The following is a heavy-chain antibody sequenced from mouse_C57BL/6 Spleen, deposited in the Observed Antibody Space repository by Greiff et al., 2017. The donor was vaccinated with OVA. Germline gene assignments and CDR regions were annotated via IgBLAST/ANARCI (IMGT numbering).Heavy chain of an antibody. CDR3: ARWYDYETGFAY. J-gene: IGHJ3*01. CDR2: IDPSDSYT. Sequence: QVQLQQSGAELVKPGASVKLSCKASGYTFTSYWMQWVKQRPGQGLEWIGEIDPSDSYTNYNQKFKGKATLTVDTSSSTAYMQLSSLTSEDSAVYYCARWYDYETGFAYWGQGTLVTVSA. V-gene: IGHV1-50*01. D-gene: IGHD2-4*01. CDR1: GYTFTSYW.